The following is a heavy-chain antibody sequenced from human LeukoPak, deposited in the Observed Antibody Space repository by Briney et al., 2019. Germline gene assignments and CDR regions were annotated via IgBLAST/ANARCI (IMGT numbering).Heavy chain of an antibody. CDR2: IYHSGST. CDR3: ARDKKNGYFDP. J-gene: IGHJ5*02. CDR1: GYSISSGYY. V-gene: IGHV4-38-2*02. Sequence: PSETLSLTRTVSGYSISSGYYWGWIRQPPGKGLEWIGSIYHSGSTYYNPSLKSRVTISVDTSKNQFSLKLSSVTAADTAVYYCARDKKNGYFDPWGQGSLVTVSS. D-gene: IGHD2-2*03.